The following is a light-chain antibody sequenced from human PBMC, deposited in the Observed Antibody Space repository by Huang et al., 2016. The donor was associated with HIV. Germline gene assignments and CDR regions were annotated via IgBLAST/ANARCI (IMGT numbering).Light chain of an antibody. V-gene: IGKV4-1*01. CDR1: QSVLYRSNNKNY. CDR3: QQYDTSPWT. Sequence: DIVMTQSPDSLAVSLGERATINCKSSQSVLYRSNNKNYLAWYQQKPGQPPKRLIYWSATRESGVPDRVTGSGSGTDFSLTISSLQAEDVAVYYCQQYDTSPWTFGQGTKVEIK. CDR2: WSA. J-gene: IGKJ1*01.